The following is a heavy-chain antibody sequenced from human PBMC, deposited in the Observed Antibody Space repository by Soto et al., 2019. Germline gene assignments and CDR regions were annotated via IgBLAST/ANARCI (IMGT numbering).Heavy chain of an antibody. V-gene: IGHV1-18*01. CDR2: ISAYNGNT. CDR3: ASSVVGAANYYYYGMEV. CDR1: GYTFTSYG. Sequence: ASVKVSCKASGYTFTSYGISWVRQAPGQGLEWMGWISAYNGNTNYAQKLQGRVTMTTDTSTSTAYMELRSLRSDDTAVYYCASSVVGAANYYYYGMEVWGQGITVTVSS. D-gene: IGHD1-26*01. J-gene: IGHJ6*02.